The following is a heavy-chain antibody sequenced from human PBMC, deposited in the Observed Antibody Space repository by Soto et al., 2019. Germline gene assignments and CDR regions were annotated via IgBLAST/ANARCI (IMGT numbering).Heavy chain of an antibody. J-gene: IGHJ4*02. CDR2: INTYNSDT. CDR1: GYAFTSYG. Sequence: QVHLVQSGAEVKKPGASVKVSCKASGYAFTSYGMSWVRQAPGQGLEWMGWINTYNSDTNSAPRLQGRITMTTDTSTSTAYMELRSLTSDDTAVYYCVRDERDAWRGGNGFDFDYWGQGTLVSVSS. CDR3: VRDERDAWRGGNGFDFDY. V-gene: IGHV1-18*04. D-gene: IGHD5-12*01.